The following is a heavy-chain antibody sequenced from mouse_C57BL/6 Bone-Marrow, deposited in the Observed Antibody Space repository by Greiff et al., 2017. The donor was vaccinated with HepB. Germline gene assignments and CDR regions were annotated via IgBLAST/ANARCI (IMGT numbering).Heavy chain of an antibody. CDR1: GFNIKDDY. V-gene: IGHV14-4*01. CDR3: TTSLTTTFAY. Sequence: LVESGAELVRPGASVKLSCTASGFNIKDDYMHWVKQRPEQGLEWIGWIDPENGDTEYASKFQGKATITADTSSNTAYLQLSSLTSEDTAVYYCTTSLTTTFAYWGQGTLVTVSA. D-gene: IGHD1-1*01. CDR2: IDPENGDT. J-gene: IGHJ3*01.